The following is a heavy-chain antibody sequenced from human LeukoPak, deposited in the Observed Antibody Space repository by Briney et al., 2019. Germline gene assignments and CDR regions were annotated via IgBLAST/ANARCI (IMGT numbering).Heavy chain of an antibody. D-gene: IGHD6-19*01. Sequence: GGSLRLSCAAPGFTFSDYNMRWIRQAPGKGLEWVSSISSSSYIYYADSVKGRFTISRDNSKNTLYLQMNSLRAEDTAVYYCAKDSFRALYSSGWPIDYWGQGTLVTVSS. CDR2: ISSSSYI. CDR3: AKDSFRALYSSGWPIDY. V-gene: IGHV3-69-1*01. J-gene: IGHJ4*02. CDR1: GFTFSDYN.